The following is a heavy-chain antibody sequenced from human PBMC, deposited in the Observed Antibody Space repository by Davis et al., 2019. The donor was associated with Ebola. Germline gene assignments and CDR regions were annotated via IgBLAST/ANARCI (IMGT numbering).Heavy chain of an antibody. CDR3: ARDGVQLGILAY. CDR1: GFTFSSYW. Sequence: GESLKISCAASGFTFSSYWMHWVRQAPGKGLVWVSRINSDGSSTSYADSVKGRFTISRDNAKNSLYLQMNSLRAEDTAVYYCARDGVQLGILAYWGQGTLVTVSS. J-gene: IGHJ4*02. CDR2: INSDGSST. V-gene: IGHV3-74*01. D-gene: IGHD1-1*01.